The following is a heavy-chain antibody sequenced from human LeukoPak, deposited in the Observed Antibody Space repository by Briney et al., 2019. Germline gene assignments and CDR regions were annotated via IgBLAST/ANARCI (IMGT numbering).Heavy chain of an antibody. D-gene: IGHD2-15*01. Sequence: GGSLRLSCAASGFTFSSYAMSWVRQAPGKGLEWVSAISGSGGSTYYADSVKGRFTTSRDNSKNTLYLQMNSLRAEDTAVYYCAKGLGYCSGGSCYSDYYYGMDVWGKGTTVTVSS. J-gene: IGHJ6*04. CDR1: GFTFSSYA. CDR2: ISGSGGST. V-gene: IGHV3-23*01. CDR3: AKGLGYCSGGSCYSDYYYGMDV.